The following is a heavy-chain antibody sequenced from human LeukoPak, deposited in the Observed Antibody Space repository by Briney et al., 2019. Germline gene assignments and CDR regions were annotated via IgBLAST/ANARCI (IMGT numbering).Heavy chain of an antibody. CDR2: IYYSGST. Sequence: SETLSLTCTVSGGSISSYYWSWIRQPPGKGLEWIGYIYYSGSTNYNPSLKSRVTISVDTSKNQFSLKLSAVTAADTAVYYCARAAVHQYHYGMDVWGQGTTVTVSS. CDR3: ARAAVHQYHYGMDV. V-gene: IGHV4-59*12. J-gene: IGHJ6*02. D-gene: IGHD1-1*01. CDR1: GGSISSYY.